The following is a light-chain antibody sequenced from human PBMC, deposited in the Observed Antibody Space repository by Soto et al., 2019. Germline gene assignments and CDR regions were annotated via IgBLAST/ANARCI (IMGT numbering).Light chain of an antibody. CDR2: EVN. CDR1: SSDVGDYNNY. CDR3: SSPGGNNNWVV. V-gene: IGLV2-8*01. Sequence: QSALTQPPSASGSTGQSVTISCTGTSSDVGDYNNYVTWYQQHPGKAPKLIIYEVNKRPSGVPDRFSGSKAGDTASLTVSGLQAEDEADYYCSSPGGNNNWVVFGGGTKVTVL. J-gene: IGLJ3*02.